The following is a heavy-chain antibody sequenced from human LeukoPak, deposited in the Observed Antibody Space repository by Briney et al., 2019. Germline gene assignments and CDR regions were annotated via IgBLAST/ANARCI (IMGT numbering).Heavy chain of an antibody. CDR1: GFTFSRYW. CDR3: ARDLIAVAESHFDY. CDR2: IKQDGSEK. V-gene: IGHV3-7*01. J-gene: IGHJ4*02. Sequence: GGSLRLSCAASGFTFSRYWMSWVRQAPGKGLEWVANIKQDGSEKYYVDSVKGRFTISRDNAKNSLYLQMNSLRAEDTAVYYCARDLIAVAESHFDYWGQGTLVTVAS. D-gene: IGHD6-19*01.